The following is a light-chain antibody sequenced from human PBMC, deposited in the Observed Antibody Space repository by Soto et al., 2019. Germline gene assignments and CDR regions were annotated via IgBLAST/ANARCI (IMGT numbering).Light chain of an antibody. CDR2: GAS. J-gene: IGKJ2*01. CDR1: QSVGRSH. V-gene: IGKV3-20*01. CDR3: QQYDSSPLYT. Sequence: DIVLTQSPGTLSLSPGERATLSCRASQSVGRSHLAWYQQKPGQAPRLVIYGASNRATGIPDRFSGSGSGTDFTLTISRLEPEDFAVYYCQQYDSSPLYTFGQGTKLEIK.